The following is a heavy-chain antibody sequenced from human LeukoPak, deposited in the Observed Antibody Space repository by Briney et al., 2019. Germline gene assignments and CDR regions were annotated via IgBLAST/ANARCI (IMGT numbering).Heavy chain of an antibody. CDR2: ISAYNGNT. CDR1: GYTFTSYG. D-gene: IGHD3-22*01. J-gene: IGHJ4*02. V-gene: IGHV1-18*01. CDR3: ARDGTYCYDSSGYRY. Sequence: GASVKVSCKASGYTFTSYGISWVRQAPGQGLEWMGWISAYNGNTNYAQKLQGRVTMTTDTSTSTAYMELRSLRSDDTAVYYCARDGTYCYDSSGYRYWGQGTLVTVSS.